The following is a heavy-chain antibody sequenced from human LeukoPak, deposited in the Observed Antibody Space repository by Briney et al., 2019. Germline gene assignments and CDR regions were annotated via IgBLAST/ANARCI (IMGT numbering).Heavy chain of an antibody. CDR3: ARLIVVVTGRMYFDL. V-gene: IGHV5-51*01. J-gene: IGHJ2*01. CDR2: ISPGDSDT. D-gene: IGHD2-21*02. Sequence: ARESLKISCKGSGYSFTSQWIGWVRQMPGKGLEWMGIISPGDSDTRYSPSFQGQVTISADKSISTAYLQWSSLKASDTAMYYCARLIVVVTGRMYFDLWGRGTLVTVSS. CDR1: GYSFTSQW.